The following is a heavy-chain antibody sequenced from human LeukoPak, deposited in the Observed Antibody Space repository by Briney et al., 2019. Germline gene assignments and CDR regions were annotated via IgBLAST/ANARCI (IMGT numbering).Heavy chain of an antibody. J-gene: IGHJ4*02. CDR1: GFSFSSYW. D-gene: IGHD3-10*01. CDR2: INQDGTEK. Sequence: PGGSLRLSCADSGFSFSSYWMNWVRQTPGKGLEWVANINQDGTEKYYVDSVKGRFTISRDTAKNSLYLQMNSLRVEDTAVYYCARGSGSYDYWGQGALVTVSS. CDR3: ARGSGSYDY. V-gene: IGHV3-7*01.